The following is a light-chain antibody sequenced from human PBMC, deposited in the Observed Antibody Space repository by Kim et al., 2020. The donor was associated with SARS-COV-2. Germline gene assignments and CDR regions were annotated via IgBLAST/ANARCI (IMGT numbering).Light chain of an antibody. CDR2: GAS. CDR1: QSINSRY. Sequence: EIVLTQSPGTLSLSPGERATLSCRASQSINSRYLAWYQEKPGQPPRLLIYGASRRATGIPDRFSGSESGTDFTLTITRLEPEDFAVYYCQHYGNSPLSFAGGTKVDI. CDR3: QHYGNSPLS. J-gene: IGKJ4*01. V-gene: IGKV3-20*01.